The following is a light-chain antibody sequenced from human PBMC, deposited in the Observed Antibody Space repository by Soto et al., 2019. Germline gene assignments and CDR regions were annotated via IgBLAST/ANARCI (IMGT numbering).Light chain of an antibody. J-gene: IGLJ2*01. CDR3: VLYMVSGIWF. CDR2: STN. Sequence: HTVVTQEPSFSVSPGGTVTLTCGLRSGSVSTTYYPSWYQQTPGQAPRTVIHSTNTRSSGVPYRFSGSILGNKAALTIAGARADDGANYYWVLYMVSGIWFFGGGNMVAVL. CDR1: SGSVSTTYY. V-gene: IGLV8-61*01.